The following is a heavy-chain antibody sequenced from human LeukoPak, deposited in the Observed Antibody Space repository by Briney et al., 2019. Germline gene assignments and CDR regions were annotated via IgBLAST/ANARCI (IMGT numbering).Heavy chain of an antibody. Sequence: SETLSLTCTVSGGSISSGDFYWSWIRQHPGKGLEGIGYIHYSGSTYHNPSLKSRVTISVDTSQNQFSLSLSSVTAADTAVYYCARATWTNCFDYWGQGTLVTVSS. D-gene: IGHD7-27*01. CDR2: IHYSGST. CDR3: ARATWTNCFDY. CDR1: GGSISSGDFY. J-gene: IGHJ4*02. V-gene: IGHV4-31*03.